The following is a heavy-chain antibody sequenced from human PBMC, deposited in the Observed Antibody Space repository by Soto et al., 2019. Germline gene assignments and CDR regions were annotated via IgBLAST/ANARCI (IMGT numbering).Heavy chain of an antibody. V-gene: IGHV1-18*01. D-gene: IGHD3-10*01. J-gene: IGHJ4*02. CDR2: ISTYNGNT. CDR3: ARAKGRDEGEGVGF. CDR1: GYTFTSYG. Sequence: QVQLVQSGAEVKKPGASVKVSYKASGYTFTSYGISWVRQAPGQGLEWMGWISTYNGNTNYAQKLQGRVTMTTDTSTNTAYMEVRSLRSDDTAVYYCARAKGRDEGEGVGFWGQGTLVTVSS.